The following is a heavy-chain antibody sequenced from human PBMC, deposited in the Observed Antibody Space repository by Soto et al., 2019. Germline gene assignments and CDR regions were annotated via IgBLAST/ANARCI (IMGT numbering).Heavy chain of an antibody. D-gene: IGHD5-12*01. CDR2: MNPNSGNT. V-gene: IGHV1-8*01. Sequence: VKVSCKASGYTFTSYDINWVRQATGQGLEWMGWMNPNSGNTGYAQKFQGRVTMTRNTSISTAYMELSSLRSEDTAVYYCARGLIVATDDAFDIWGQGTMVTVSS. CDR3: ARGLIVATDDAFDI. CDR1: GYTFTSYD. J-gene: IGHJ3*02.